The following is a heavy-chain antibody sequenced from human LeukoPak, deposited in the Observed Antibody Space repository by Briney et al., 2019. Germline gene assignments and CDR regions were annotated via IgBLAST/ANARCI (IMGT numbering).Heavy chain of an antibody. CDR2: IYTSGST. J-gene: IGHJ3*02. CDR3: ASTDIVLMVYALNNDAFDI. Sequence: SETLSLTCTVSGGSISSGSYYWSWIRQPAGKGLEWIGRIYTSGSTNYNPSLKSRVTISVDTSKNQFSLKLSSVTAADTAVYYCASTDIVLMVYALNNDAFDIWGQGTMVTVSS. V-gene: IGHV4-61*02. CDR1: GGSISSGSYY. D-gene: IGHD2-8*01.